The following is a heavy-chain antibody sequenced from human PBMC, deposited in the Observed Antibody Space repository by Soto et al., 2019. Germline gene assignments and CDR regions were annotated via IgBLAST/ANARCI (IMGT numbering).Heavy chain of an antibody. CDR3: ARAPRRLLYFDY. J-gene: IGHJ4*02. V-gene: IGHV1-69*12. D-gene: IGHD2-15*01. CDR1: GGTFSSYA. CDR2: IIPIFGTA. Sequence: QVQLVQSGAEVKKPGSSVKVSCKASGGTFSSYAISWVRQAPGQGLEWMGGIIPIFGTANYAQKFQGRVTIPEEQFTSTANMELSSLRYEDTAVYYWARAPRRLLYFDYWGQGTLVTVS.